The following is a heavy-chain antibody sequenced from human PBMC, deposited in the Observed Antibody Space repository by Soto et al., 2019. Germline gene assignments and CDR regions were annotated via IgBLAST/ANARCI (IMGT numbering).Heavy chain of an antibody. Sequence: PSETLSLTXAVYGGSFSGYYWSWIRQPPGKGLEWIGEINHSGSTNYNPSLKSRVTISVDTSKNQFSLKLSSVTAADTAVYYCARGGMITFGGVIVLFDYWGQGTLVTVSS. V-gene: IGHV4-34*01. CDR2: INHSGST. CDR1: GGSFSGYY. J-gene: IGHJ4*02. CDR3: ARGGMITFGGVIVLFDY. D-gene: IGHD3-16*02.